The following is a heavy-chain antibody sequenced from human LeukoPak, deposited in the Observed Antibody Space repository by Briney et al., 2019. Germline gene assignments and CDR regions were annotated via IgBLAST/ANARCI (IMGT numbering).Heavy chain of an antibody. CDR2: INPNSGGT. J-gene: IGHJ5*02. CDR3: ARGDPLYSSGWEPGPTNWFDP. V-gene: IGHV1-2*02. Sequence: ASVKVSCKASGYTFTGYYMHWVRQAPGQGLEWMGWINPNSGGTNYAQKFQGRVTMTRDTSISTAYMELSRLRSDDTAVYYCARGDPLYSSGWEPGPTNWFDPWGQGTLATVSP. CDR1: GYTFTGYY. D-gene: IGHD6-19*01.